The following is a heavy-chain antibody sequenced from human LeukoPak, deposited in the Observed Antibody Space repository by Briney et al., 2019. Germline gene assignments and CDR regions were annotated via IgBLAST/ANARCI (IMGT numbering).Heavy chain of an antibody. J-gene: IGHJ4*02. CDR3: TKFNKAGYSFGTGYFDY. CDR2: ISGSGGST. Sequence: GGSLRLSCAASGFTFSSYAMSWVRQAPGKGLEWVSAISGSGGSTYYADSVKGRFTISRDNSKNTLYLQMNRLRAEDTAVYYCTKFNKAGYSFGTGYFDYWGQGTLVTVSS. V-gene: IGHV3-23*01. CDR1: GFTFSSYA. D-gene: IGHD5-18*01.